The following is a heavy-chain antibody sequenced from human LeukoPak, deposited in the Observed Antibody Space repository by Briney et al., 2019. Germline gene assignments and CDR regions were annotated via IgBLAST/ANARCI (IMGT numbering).Heavy chain of an antibody. Sequence: SETLSLTCTVSGGSISSGGYSWSWIRQHPGKGLEWIGYIFYSGSTYHNPSLKSRVTMSVDTSKNQFSLKLSSVTAAGTAVYYCARPRYCTTNVCSTQRGAFDIWGQGTVVTVSS. CDR1: GGSISSGGYS. CDR3: ARPRYCTTNVCSTQRGAFDI. D-gene: IGHD2-8*01. CDR2: IFYSGST. V-gene: IGHV4-31*03. J-gene: IGHJ3*02.